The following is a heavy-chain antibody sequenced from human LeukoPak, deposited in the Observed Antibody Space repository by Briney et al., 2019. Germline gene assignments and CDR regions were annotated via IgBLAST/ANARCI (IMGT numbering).Heavy chain of an antibody. J-gene: IGHJ3*02. V-gene: IGHV4-30-2*01. CDR2: TYYSGRT. CDR3: ARGYGDNSGAFDI. CDR1: GGSIMVAAYS. Sequence: PSETLSLTCTVSGGSIMVAAYSWSWIRQPPGKGLEWIGYTYYSGRTYYNPSLKSRVTISLDRSKNQFSLKLSSVTAADTAVYFCARGYGDNSGAFDIWGQGTLVTVSS. D-gene: IGHD4-23*01.